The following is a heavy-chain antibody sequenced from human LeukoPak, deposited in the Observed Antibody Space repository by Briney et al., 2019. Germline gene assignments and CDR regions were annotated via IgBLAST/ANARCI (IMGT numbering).Heavy chain of an antibody. CDR1: GYTFTDHD. D-gene: IGHD3-3*01. CDR3: GRNLDS. Sequence: PGGSLRLSCTAYGYTFTDHDMVWVRQAPGKGLEWLSTITKTDTTYYADSVKGRFSISRDNGKNSLFLHMNSLRAEDTAMYYCGRNLDSWGQGTLVTVSS. V-gene: IGHV3-69-1*01. CDR2: ITKTDTT. J-gene: IGHJ4*02.